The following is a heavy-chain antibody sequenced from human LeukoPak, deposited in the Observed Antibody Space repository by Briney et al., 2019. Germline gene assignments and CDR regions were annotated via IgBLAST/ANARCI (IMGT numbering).Heavy chain of an antibody. CDR1: GGSISSGYYP. CDR2: IYHSGST. V-gene: IGHV4-30-2*01. Sequence: PSQTLSLTCAVSGGSISSGYYPWSWIRQPPGKGLEWIGYIYHSGSTYYNSSLKSRVTISVDTSKNHFSLNLSSLTAADTAVYYCARALGYCSGGSCLDPWGQGTLVTVSS. CDR3: ARALGYCSGGSCLDP. D-gene: IGHD2-15*01. J-gene: IGHJ5*02.